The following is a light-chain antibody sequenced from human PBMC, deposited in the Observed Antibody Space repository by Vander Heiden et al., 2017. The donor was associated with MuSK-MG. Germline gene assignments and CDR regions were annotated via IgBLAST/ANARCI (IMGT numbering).Light chain of an antibody. V-gene: IGLV2-14*03. J-gene: IGLJ1*01. Sequence: QSALTQPPSASGSPGQSITISCTGTNSDIGDYNYVSWYQQRPGRAPHLLIFDVTSRPAGVSDRFSGSKSGNTASLTISGLRPADEADYYCNSHTSATTYVFGTGTRVTVL. CDR1: NSDIGDYNY. CDR2: DVT. CDR3: NSHTSATTYV.